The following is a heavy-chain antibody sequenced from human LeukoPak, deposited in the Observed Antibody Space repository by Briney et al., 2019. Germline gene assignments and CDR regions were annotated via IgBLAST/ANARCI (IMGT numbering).Heavy chain of an antibody. J-gene: IGHJ4*02. CDR1: GGTFSSYA. CDR2: IIPIFGTA. V-gene: IGHV1-69*05. CDR3: ARAHPLSPAFDY. Sequence: GASVKVSCKASGGTFSSYAISWVRQAPGQGLEWMGGIIPIFGTANYAQKFQGRVTITTDESTSAAYMELSSLRSEDTAVYYCARAHPLSPAFDYWGQGTLVTVSS.